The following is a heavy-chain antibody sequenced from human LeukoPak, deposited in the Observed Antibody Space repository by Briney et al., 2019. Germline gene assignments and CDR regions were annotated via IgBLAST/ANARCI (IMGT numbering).Heavy chain of an antibody. CDR2: ISYDGSNK. Sequence: GGSLRLSCAASGFTFRSYWMSWVRQAPGKGLEWVAVISYDGSNKYYADSVKGRFTISRDNSKNTLYLQMNSLRAEDTAVYYCAKEYYSGYDYQYFQHWGQGTLVTVSS. D-gene: IGHD5-12*01. J-gene: IGHJ1*01. CDR3: AKEYYSGYDYQYFQH. V-gene: IGHV3-30*18. CDR1: GFTFRSYW.